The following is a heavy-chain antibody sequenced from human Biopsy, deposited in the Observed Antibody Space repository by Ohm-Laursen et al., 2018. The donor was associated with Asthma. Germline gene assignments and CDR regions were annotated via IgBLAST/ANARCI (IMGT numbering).Heavy chain of an antibody. J-gene: IGHJ4*02. D-gene: IGHD2-2*01. CDR2: INSVFGTT. CDR1: GGTFNTYV. Sequence: ASVKVSCKSLGGTFNTYVIGWVRQAPGQGLEWMGGINSVFGTTTYPQKFQDRVTITADDSTSTVYMELSSLRSEDTAVYYCARKAGSCISRTCYSLDFWGQVTLVTVSS. CDR3: ARKAGSCISRTCYSLDF. V-gene: IGHV1-69*13.